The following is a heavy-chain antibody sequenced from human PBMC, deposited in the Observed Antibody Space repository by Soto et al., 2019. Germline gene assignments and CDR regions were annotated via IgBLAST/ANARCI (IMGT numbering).Heavy chain of an antibody. V-gene: IGHV3-7*05. CDR1: GFPFSRYW. CDR3: ARGRGGNSFFDY. D-gene: IGHD4-4*01. CDR2: IKQDGSEI. J-gene: IGHJ4*02. Sequence: GGSLRLSCAASGFPFSRYWMSWVRQAPGKGLEWVANIKQDGSEIYYVDSVKGRFTTSRDNAKNSLYLQMNSLRAEDTAVYYCARGRGGNSFFDYWGQGTLVTVSS.